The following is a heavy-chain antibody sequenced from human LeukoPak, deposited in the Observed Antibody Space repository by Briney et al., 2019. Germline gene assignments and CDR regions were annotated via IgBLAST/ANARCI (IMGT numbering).Heavy chain of an antibody. CDR2: ISYDGSNK. CDR3: ARVDYYGSGRSTDY. J-gene: IGHJ4*02. V-gene: IGHV3-30*04. CDR1: GFSFNTYA. Sequence: PGGSLRLSCAASGFSFNTYAMHWVRQAPGKGLEWVAVISYDGSNKYYADSVKGRFTMSRDNSKNTVYLQMNSLRAEDTAVYYCARVDYYGSGRSTDYWGQGTLVTVSS. D-gene: IGHD3-10*01.